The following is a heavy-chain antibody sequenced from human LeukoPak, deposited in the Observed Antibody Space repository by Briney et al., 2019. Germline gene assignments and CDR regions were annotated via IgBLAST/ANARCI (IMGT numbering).Heavy chain of an antibody. Sequence: PGGSLRLSCAASGFTFSDYFMSWIRQAPGNGLEWVSYISTGGGTIYYADSVRGRFTISRDNAKNSLYLQMNSLRAEDTAVYYCARDHYGSGLFNYWAQGTLVTVSS. CDR1: GFTFSDYF. J-gene: IGHJ4*02. D-gene: IGHD3-10*01. V-gene: IGHV3-11*01. CDR2: ISTGGGTI. CDR3: ARDHYGSGLFNY.